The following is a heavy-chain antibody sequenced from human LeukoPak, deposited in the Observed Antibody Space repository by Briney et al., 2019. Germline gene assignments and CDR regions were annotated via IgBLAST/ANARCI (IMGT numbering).Heavy chain of an antibody. CDR3: AGEGSSGWYYFDY. Sequence: MPSETLSLTCAVYGGSFSGYYWSWIRQPAGKGLEWIGRIYTSGSTNYNPSLKSRVTMPVDTSKNQFSLKLSSVTAADTAVYYCAGEGSSGWYYFDYWGQGTLVTVSS. CDR2: IYTSGST. D-gene: IGHD6-19*01. J-gene: IGHJ4*02. CDR1: GGSFSGYY. V-gene: IGHV4-59*10.